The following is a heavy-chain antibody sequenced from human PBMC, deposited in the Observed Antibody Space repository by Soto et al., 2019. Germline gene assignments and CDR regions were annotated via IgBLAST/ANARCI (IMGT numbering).Heavy chain of an antibody. CDR3: ARDQGGRYLTALNTWFDP. V-gene: IGHV1-69*13. CDR1: GGTFSSYA. J-gene: IGHJ5*02. Sequence: SVKVSCKASGGTFSSYAISWVRQAPGQGLEWMGGIIPIFGTANYAQKFQGRVTITADESTSTAYMELSSLRSEDTAVYYCARDQGGRYLTALNTWFDPWGQGTLGTVS. D-gene: IGHD1-26*01. CDR2: IIPIFGTA.